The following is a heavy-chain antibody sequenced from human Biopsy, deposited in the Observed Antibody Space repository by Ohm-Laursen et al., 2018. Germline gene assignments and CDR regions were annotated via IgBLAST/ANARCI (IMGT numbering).Heavy chain of an antibody. CDR2: VYTSGST. CDR1: GGSLNNYY. V-gene: IGHV4-4*07. J-gene: IGHJ3*02. CDR3: ARDYGLELGGLEAFDI. D-gene: IGHD1-7*01. Sequence: SETLSLTCTVSGGSLNNYYWSWIRQPAGKGLEWIGRVYTSGSTSYNPSLESRVTMSVVTSKNQFSLKVTSMTAADTALYYCARDYGLELGGLEAFDIWGQGTMVTVSS.